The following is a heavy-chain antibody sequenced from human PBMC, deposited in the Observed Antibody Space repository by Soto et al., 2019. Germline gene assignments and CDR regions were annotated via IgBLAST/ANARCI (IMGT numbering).Heavy chain of an antibody. CDR2: IGTAGDT. V-gene: IGHV3-13*01. CDR1: GFTFSSYD. Sequence: GGSLRLSCAASGFTFSSYDMHWVRQATGKGLEWVSAIGTAGDTYYPGSVKGRFTISRENAKNSLYLQMNSLRAGDTAVYYWERVGAYYGMDVWAQGTTVTVTS. CDR3: ERVGAYYGMDV. J-gene: IGHJ6*02.